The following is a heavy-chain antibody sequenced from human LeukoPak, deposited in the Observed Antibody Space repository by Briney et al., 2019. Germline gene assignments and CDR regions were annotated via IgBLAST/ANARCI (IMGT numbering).Heavy chain of an antibody. Sequence: ASVKVSFKASGYTFTVYYMHWVRQAPGQGLERMGWINPNSGGTNYAQKFQGRVTMTRDTSISTAYMELSRLRSDDTAVYYCATTKQQLVRGYFDYWGQGTLVTVSS. CDR3: ATTKQQLVRGYFDY. J-gene: IGHJ4*02. D-gene: IGHD6-13*01. CDR2: INPNSGGT. CDR1: GYTFTVYY. V-gene: IGHV1-2*02.